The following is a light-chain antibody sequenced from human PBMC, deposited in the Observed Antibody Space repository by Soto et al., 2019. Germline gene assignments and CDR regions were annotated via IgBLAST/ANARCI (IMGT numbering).Light chain of an antibody. J-gene: IGLJ3*02. V-gene: IGLV1-44*01. CDR2: GNT. Sequence: QSVLSQPPSASGTPGQRVTISCSGSSSNIGSNTVNWYQLLPGTAPKLLIYGNTQRPSGVPDRFSGSKSGTSASLAISGLQSDDEADYYCAVWDDSPNLLFGGGTKLTVL. CDR1: SSNIGSNT. CDR3: AVWDDSPNLL.